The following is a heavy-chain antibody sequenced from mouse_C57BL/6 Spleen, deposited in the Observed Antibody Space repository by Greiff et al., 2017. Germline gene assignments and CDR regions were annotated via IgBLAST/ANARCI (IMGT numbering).Heavy chain of an antibody. J-gene: IGHJ1*03. D-gene: IGHD1-1*01. CDR1: GFSLTSYG. CDR3: ARQGVVADWYFDV. CDR2: IWSDGST. Sequence: VKVVESGPGLVAPSQSLSITCTVSGFSLTSYGVHWVRQPPGKGLEWLVVIWSDGSTTYNSALNSRLSISKDNSKSQVFLKMNRLQTDDTAMYYGARQGVVADWYFDVWGTGTTVTVSS. V-gene: IGHV2-6-1*01.